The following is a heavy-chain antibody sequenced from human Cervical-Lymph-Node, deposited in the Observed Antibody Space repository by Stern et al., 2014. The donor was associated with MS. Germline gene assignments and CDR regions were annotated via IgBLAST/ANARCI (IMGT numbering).Heavy chain of an antibody. CDR1: GFSLSTSGVG. CDR3: AHSPYSSSNWYAAFDI. D-gene: IGHD6-13*01. J-gene: IGHJ3*02. CDR2: IYWDDDK. Sequence: QITLQESGPTLVKPTQTLTLTCTFSGFSLSTSGVGVGWIRQPPGKALEWLAVIYWDDDKRYSPSLNSRLSITKDTSKNQVVLTMTNMDPVDTATYYCAHSPYSSSNWYAAFDIWGQGTMVTVSS. V-gene: IGHV2-5*02.